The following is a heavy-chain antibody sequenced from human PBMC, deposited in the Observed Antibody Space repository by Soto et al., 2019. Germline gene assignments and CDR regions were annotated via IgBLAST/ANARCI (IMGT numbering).Heavy chain of an antibody. V-gene: IGHV1-18*01. J-gene: IGHJ4*02. Sequence: GASVKVSCKASGYPFSSYGIGWGRQAPGQGLEWMGWISAYNGNTNYAQKLQGRVTMTTDTSTSTAYMELRSLRSDDTAVYYCARDHLPLYSSGWGYYFDYWGQGTLVTVSS. D-gene: IGHD6-19*01. CDR3: ARDHLPLYSSGWGYYFDY. CDR1: GYPFSSYG. CDR2: ISAYNGNT.